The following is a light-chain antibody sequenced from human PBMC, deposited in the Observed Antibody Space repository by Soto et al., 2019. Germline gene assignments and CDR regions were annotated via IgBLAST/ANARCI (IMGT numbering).Light chain of an antibody. CDR2: EDN. V-gene: IGLV6-57*01. J-gene: IGLJ3*02. Sequence: NFMLTQPHSVSASPGKTVTISCTRSSGSIASNYVQWYQQRPGSSPTTVIYEDNQRPSGVPDRFSGSIDSSSNSASLTISGLKTEDEAVYYCQSYDSSNWVFGGGTKLTVL. CDR1: SGSIASNY. CDR3: QSYDSSNWV.